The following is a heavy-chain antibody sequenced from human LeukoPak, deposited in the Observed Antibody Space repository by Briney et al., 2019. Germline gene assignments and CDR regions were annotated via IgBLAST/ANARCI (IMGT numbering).Heavy chain of an antibody. CDR1: GFTFSGYW. CDR2: IKYDGSYT. J-gene: IGHJ4*02. V-gene: IGHV3-74*01. Sequence: GGSLRLSCAASGFTFSGYWTQWVRQAPGKGLVWVARIKYDGSYTNYADSVKGRFAISRDNAKNTLYLQLNSLRAEDTAVYYCARRDYFDDWGQGTLVTVPS. CDR3: ARRDYFDD.